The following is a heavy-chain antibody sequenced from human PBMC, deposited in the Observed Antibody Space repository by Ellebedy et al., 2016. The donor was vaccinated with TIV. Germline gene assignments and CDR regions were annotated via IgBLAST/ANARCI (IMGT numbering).Heavy chain of an antibody. Sequence: MPAGSLRLSCTVSGGSISSSSYYWGWIRQPQGKGLEWIGSIYYSGNNYYNPSLKSRVTISVDTSKNQFSLKFSSVTAADTAVYHWSRDSSGWRGDFAYWGQGTLVTVSS. CDR2: IYYSGNN. CDR1: GGSISSSSYY. V-gene: IGHV4-39*07. CDR3: SRDSSGWRGDFAY. J-gene: IGHJ4*02. D-gene: IGHD6-19*01.